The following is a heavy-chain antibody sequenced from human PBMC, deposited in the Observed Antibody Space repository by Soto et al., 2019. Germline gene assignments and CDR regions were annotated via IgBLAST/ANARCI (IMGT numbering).Heavy chain of an antibody. CDR3: ARVPSPFDFYYAMDV. J-gene: IGHJ6*02. V-gene: IGHV4-4*09. CDR1: GGSISSYY. Sequence: SETLSLTCTVSGGSISSYYWSWIRQAPGKGLEWIGYIFSSGTTYYNPSLKSRLTMSLDTSQNQFSLKLNSVTAADTAVYFCARVPSPFDFYYAMDVWGQGTTVTVSS. D-gene: IGHD3-16*01. CDR2: IFSSGTT.